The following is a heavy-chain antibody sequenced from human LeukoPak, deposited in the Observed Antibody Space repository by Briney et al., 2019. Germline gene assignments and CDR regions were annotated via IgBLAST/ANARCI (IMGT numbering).Heavy chain of an antibody. CDR1: GFTFSSYS. Sequence: GGSLRLSCAASGFTFSSYSMNWVRQAPGKGLEWVSYISSSSSTIYYADSVKGRFTISRDNAKNSLYLQMNSLRAEDTAVYYCARDGGYYYGSGTKGINWFDPWGQGTLVTVPS. J-gene: IGHJ5*02. V-gene: IGHV3-48*01. CDR3: ARDGGYYYGSGTKGINWFDP. CDR2: ISSSSSTI. D-gene: IGHD3-10*01.